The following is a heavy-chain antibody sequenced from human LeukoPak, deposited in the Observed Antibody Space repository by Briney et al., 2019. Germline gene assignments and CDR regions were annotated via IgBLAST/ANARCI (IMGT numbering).Heavy chain of an antibody. V-gene: IGHV4-34*01. CDR2: INHNGST. CDR3: ARHDKTWFGELYAFDI. D-gene: IGHD3-10*01. CDR1: GGSFSGYY. Sequence: SETLSLTCAVYGGSFSGYYWSWIRQPPGKGLEWIEEINHNGSTNYNPSLKSRVTISVDTSKNQFSLKLSSVTAADTAVYYCARHDKTWFGELYAFDIWGQGTMVTVSS. J-gene: IGHJ3*02.